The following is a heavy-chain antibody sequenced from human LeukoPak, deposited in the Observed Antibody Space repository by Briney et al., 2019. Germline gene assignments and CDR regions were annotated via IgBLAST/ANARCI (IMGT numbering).Heavy chain of an antibody. D-gene: IGHD2-2*01. J-gene: IGHJ6*03. CDR3: TTSPPTRYCSSTSCTSYYYYYMDV. CDR2: IKSKTDGGTT. CDR1: GFTFSNAW. Sequence: GGSLRLSCAASGFTFSNAWMSGVRQAPGKGLDGVGRIKSKTDGGTTDYAAPVKGRFTISRDDSKNTLYLKMNSLKTQATAVYYCTTSPPTRYCSSTSCTSYYYYYMDVWGKGTTVTVSS. V-gene: IGHV3-15*01.